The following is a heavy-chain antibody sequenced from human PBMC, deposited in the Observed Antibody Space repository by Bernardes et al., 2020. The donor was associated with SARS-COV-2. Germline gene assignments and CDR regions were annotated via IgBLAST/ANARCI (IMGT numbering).Heavy chain of an antibody. CDR3: ARSSAGWSEIDY. J-gene: IGHJ4*02. CDR1: RSSISGYY. V-gene: IGHV4-59*01. D-gene: IGHD6-19*01. Sequence: SETLSLTCTIYRSSISGYYWSWIRQAPGKGLQWIGYIYYRGGTTYNPSVSSPVTVSLDISKNQISLTLTSVTAADTAVYYCARSSAGWSEIDYWGRGTLVTVSS. CDR2: IYYRGGT.